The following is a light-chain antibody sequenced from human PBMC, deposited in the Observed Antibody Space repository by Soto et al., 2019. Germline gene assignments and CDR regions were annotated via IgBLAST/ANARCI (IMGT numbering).Light chain of an antibody. V-gene: IGKV4-1*01. CDR3: HQYFTLPS. Sequence: IVMTQSPASLTVSLGERATINCKSSQTVFTGSNNKNYLAWYQQKPGQAPKLLMYWATARESGVPDRFRGSGFGTDFTLTITSVQSGDGAGYYCHQYFTLPSFGGGTKVEI. J-gene: IGKJ4*01. CDR2: WAT. CDR1: QTVFTGSNNKNY.